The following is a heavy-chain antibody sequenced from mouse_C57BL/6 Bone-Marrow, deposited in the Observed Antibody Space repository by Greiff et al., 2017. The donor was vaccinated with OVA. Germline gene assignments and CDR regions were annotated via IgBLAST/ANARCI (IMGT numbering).Heavy chain of an antibody. Sequence: EVQLQQSGPELVKPGASVKISCKASGYTFTDYYMNWVKQSHGKSLEWIGDINPNNGGTSYNQKFKGKATLTVDKSSSTAYMELRSLTSEDSAVYYCASHYDGYYPDYFDYRGQGTTLTVSS. CDR1: GYTFTDYY. D-gene: IGHD2-3*01. V-gene: IGHV1-26*01. CDR3: ASHYDGYYPDYFDY. CDR2: INPNNGGT. J-gene: IGHJ2*01.